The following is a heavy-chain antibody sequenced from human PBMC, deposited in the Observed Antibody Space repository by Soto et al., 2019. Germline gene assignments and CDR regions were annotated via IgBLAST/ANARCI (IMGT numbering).Heavy chain of an antibody. CDR3: ATMNGYFEF. V-gene: IGHV3-23*01. D-gene: IGHD3-22*01. Sequence: EVHLLESGGGLVQPGGSLRLSCVAASEFRFSSYSMSWVRQTPGKGLEWVSAITGSGDKTYYADSVKGRFTISRDNSKNTHYLQMSSLRAEDTAIYYCATMNGYFEFWGQGSLVTVSS. J-gene: IGHJ4*02. CDR1: EFRFSSYS. CDR2: ITGSGDKT.